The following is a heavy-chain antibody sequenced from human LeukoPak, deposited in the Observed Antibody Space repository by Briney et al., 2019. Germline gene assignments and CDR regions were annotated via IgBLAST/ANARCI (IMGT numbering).Heavy chain of an antibody. CDR1: GGSISSYY. CDR3: ARSSGGAKPGAFDI. J-gene: IGHJ3*02. Sequence: SETLSLTCTVSGGSISSYYWSWIRQPPGKGLEWIGYIYYSGSTNYNPSLKSRVTISVDTSKNQFSLKLSSVTAAGTAVYYCARSSGGAKPGAFDIWGQGTMVTVSS. V-gene: IGHV4-59*08. D-gene: IGHD1-26*01. CDR2: IYYSGST.